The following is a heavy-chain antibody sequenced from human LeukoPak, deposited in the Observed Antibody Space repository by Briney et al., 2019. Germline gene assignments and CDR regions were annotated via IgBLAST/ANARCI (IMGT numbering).Heavy chain of an antibody. J-gene: IGHJ3*02. CDR1: GGSFSSYY. V-gene: IGHV4-59*08. CDR2: IYYSGST. CDR3: ARFYSGYSGAFDI. D-gene: IGHD3-22*01. Sequence: SETLSLTCAVYGGSFSSYYWSWIRQPPGKGLEWIGYIYYSGSTNYNPSLKSRVTISVDTSKNQFSLKLSSVTAADTAVYYCARFYSGYSGAFDIWGQGTMVTVSS.